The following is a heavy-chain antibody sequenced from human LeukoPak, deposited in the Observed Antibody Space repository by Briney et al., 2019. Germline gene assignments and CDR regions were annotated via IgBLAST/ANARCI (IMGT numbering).Heavy chain of an antibody. V-gene: IGHV4-59*08. CDR3: ASRSGSFSDALDI. CDR2: IHYSEST. J-gene: IGHJ3*02. D-gene: IGHD3-10*01. CDR1: GGSIRSYY. Sequence: SETLSLTCTVSGGSIRSYYWGWIRQPPGKGLEWIGYIHYSESTKYNPSLKSRVTMSVDTSKNQFSLKLSSVTAADSAVYYCASRSGSFSDALDIWGQGTLVTVSS.